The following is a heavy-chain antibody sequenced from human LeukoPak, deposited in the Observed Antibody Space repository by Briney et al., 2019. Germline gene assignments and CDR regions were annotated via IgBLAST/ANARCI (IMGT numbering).Heavy chain of an antibody. CDR1: GFTFSSYA. D-gene: IGHD3-22*01. Sequence: PGGSLRLSCAASGFTFSSYAMSWVRQAPGKGLEWVSAISGSGGSTYYADSVKGRFTISRDNSKNTLYLQTNSLRAEDTAVYYCAKSQPQYYYDSSGYLDYWGQGTLVTVSS. CDR2: ISGSGGST. CDR3: AKSQPQYYYDSSGYLDY. V-gene: IGHV3-23*01. J-gene: IGHJ4*02.